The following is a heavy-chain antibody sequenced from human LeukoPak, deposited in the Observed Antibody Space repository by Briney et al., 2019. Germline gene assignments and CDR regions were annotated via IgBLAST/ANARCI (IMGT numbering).Heavy chain of an antibody. D-gene: IGHD3-3*01. CDR1: GFIFTNYF. CDR3: ATDRGWRTSGYYLYYFEY. Sequence: GSLRLSCAASGFIFTNYFMSWVRQAPGKGLEWVASIKHDGSEKFYVDSVRGRFTISRDNTMNSLYLQMSSLRAEDTAVYYCATDRGWRTSGYYLYYFEYWGQGTLVTYSS. V-gene: IGHV3-7*01. CDR2: IKHDGSEK. J-gene: IGHJ4*02.